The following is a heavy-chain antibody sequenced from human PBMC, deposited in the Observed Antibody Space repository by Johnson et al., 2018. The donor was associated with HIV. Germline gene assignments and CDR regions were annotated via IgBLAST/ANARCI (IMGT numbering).Heavy chain of an antibody. CDR3: ARDSASSYYDSSAKGGAFDI. Sequence: QVQLVESGGGVVQPGRSLRLSCAASGFTFSDSYMSWIRQAPGKGLEWVSYISGRGITIYYSDSVKGRFTISRDNSKNKQYLQMNSLRAEDTAVYYCARDSASSYYDSSAKGGAFDIWGQGTMVTVSS. CDR1: GFTFSDSY. J-gene: IGHJ3*02. V-gene: IGHV3-11*01. CDR2: ISGRGITI. D-gene: IGHD3-22*01.